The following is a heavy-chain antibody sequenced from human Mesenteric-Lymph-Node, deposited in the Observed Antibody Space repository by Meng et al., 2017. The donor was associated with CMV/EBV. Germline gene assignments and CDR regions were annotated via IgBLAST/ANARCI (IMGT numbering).Heavy chain of an antibody. Sequence: CKASGGTFSIYCINWVRQAPGQGREWMGGSIPTFGAAYFAQKFKGRVTITADKSTSTAYMELSSLRSEDTAVYYCASTRYSSSDENYWGQGTLVTVSS. CDR2: SIPTFGAA. J-gene: IGHJ4*02. D-gene: IGHD6-13*01. V-gene: IGHV1-69*06. CDR3: ASTRYSSSDENY. CDR1: GGTFSIYC.